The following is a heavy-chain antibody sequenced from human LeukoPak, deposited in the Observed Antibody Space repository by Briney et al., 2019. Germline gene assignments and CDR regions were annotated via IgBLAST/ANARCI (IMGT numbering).Heavy chain of an antibody. CDR1: GFIFINYG. CDR3: AKAADSGNDLDY. D-gene: IGHD5-12*01. Sequence: GGSLRLSCAASGFIFINYGMHWVRQAPGKGLEWVAIISYDGRNKYYADSVKGRFTISRDSSKNTLFLQMNSLRAEDTAVYYCAKAADSGNDLDYWGQGTLVTVSS. J-gene: IGHJ4*02. V-gene: IGHV3-30*18. CDR2: ISYDGRNK.